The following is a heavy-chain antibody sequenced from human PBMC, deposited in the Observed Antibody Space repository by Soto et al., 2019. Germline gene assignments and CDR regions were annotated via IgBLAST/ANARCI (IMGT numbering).Heavy chain of an antibody. V-gene: IGHV1-3*01. Sequence: ASVKVSCKASGYTFTSYAMHWVRQAPGQRLEWMGWINAGNGNTKYSQKFQGRVTITRDTSASTAYMELSSLRSEDTAAYYCARDAVETAGYCSSTSCYPYYYYGMDVWGQGTTVTVSS. D-gene: IGHD2-2*03. CDR1: GYTFTSYA. CDR3: ARDAVETAGYCSSTSCYPYYYYGMDV. J-gene: IGHJ6*02. CDR2: INAGNGNT.